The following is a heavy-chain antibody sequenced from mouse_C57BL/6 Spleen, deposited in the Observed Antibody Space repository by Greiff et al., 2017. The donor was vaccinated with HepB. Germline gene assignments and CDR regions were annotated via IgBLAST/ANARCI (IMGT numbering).Heavy chain of an antibody. Sequence: QVQLQQSGPELVKPGASVKLSCKASGYTFTSYDINWVKQRPGQGLEWIGWIYPRDGSTKYNEKFKGKATLTVDTSSSTAYMELHSLTSEDSAVYFCARGHYYYGSSYGYFDVWGTGTTVTVSS. CDR3: ARGHYYYGSSYGYFDV. J-gene: IGHJ1*03. V-gene: IGHV1-85*01. D-gene: IGHD1-1*01. CDR2: IYPRDGST. CDR1: GYTFTSYD.